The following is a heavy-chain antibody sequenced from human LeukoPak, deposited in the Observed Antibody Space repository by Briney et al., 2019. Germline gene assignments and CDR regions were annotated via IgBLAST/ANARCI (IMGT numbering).Heavy chain of an antibody. V-gene: IGHV1-46*01. CDR1: GYTFTSYY. CDR3: ARAGIAVAYYYYYMDV. Sequence: ASVKVSCKASGYTFTSYYMHWVRQAPGQGLEWMGIINPSGGSTSYAQKFQGRVTMTRDMSTSTVYMELSSLRSEDTAVYYCARAGIAVAYYYYYMDVWGKGTTVTVSS. CDR2: INPSGGST. J-gene: IGHJ6*03. D-gene: IGHD6-19*01.